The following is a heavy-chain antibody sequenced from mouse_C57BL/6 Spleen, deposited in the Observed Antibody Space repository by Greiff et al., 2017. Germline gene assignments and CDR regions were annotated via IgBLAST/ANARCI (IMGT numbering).Heavy chain of an antibody. V-gene: IGHV1-7*01. D-gene: IGHD1-1*01. J-gene: IGHJ2*01. CDR3: ARPSSNYYGSREPNYFDY. CDR2: INPSSGYT. Sequence: QVQLQQSGAELAKPGASVKLSCKASGYTFTSYWMHWVKQRPGQGLEWIGYINPSSGYTKYNQKFKDKATLTADKSSSTAYMQLSSLTYEDSAVYYCARPSSNYYGSREPNYFDYWGQGTTLTVSS. CDR1: GYTFTSYW.